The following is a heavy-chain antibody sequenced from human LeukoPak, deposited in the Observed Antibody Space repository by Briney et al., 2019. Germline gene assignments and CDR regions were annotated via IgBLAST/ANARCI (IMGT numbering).Heavy chain of an antibody. CDR1: GGTFSSYA. CDR3: AIGDWRDRYCSSTSCYHFDY. J-gene: IGHJ4*02. V-gene: IGHV1-69*13. Sequence: ASVKVSCKASGGTFSSYAISWVRQAPGQGLEWMGGIIPIFGTANYAQKFQGRVTITVDESTSTAYMELSSLRSEDTAVYYCAIGDWRDRYCSSTSCYHFDYWGQGTLVTVSS. CDR2: IIPIFGTA. D-gene: IGHD2-2*01.